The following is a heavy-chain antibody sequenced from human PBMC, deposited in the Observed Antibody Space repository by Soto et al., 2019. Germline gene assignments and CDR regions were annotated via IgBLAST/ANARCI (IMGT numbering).Heavy chain of an antibody. V-gene: IGHV4-31*03. CDR3: ARGSVVVPAALNV. D-gene: IGHD2-2*01. CDR1: GGSLSSGVYY. CDR2: IYYSGST. Sequence: QVQLQESGPGLVKPSHTLSLTCTVSGGSLSSGVYYWSWILQHPGKGLEWIGYIYYSGSTYYNPSLKSRVTISVDTSKNQFSLKLSSVTAADTAVYYCARGSVVVPAALNVWGQGTLVTVSS. J-gene: IGHJ4*02.